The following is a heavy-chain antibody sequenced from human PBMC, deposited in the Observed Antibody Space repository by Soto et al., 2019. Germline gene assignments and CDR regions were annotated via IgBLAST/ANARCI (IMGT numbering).Heavy chain of an antibody. CDR3: ARDSGREDLPIDY. J-gene: IGHJ4*02. CDR1: GFTFSSYW. Sequence: EVQLVESGGGLVQPGGSLRLSCAASGFTFSSYWMSWVRQAPGKGLEWVANIKQDGSEKYYVDSVKGRFTISRDNAKNSLYLQMNSLRAEDTAVYYCARDSGREDLPIDYWGQGTLVTVSS. CDR2: IKQDGSEK. V-gene: IGHV3-7*03.